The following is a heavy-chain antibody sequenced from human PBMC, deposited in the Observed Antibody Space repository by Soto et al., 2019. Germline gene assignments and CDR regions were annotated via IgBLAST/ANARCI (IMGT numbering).Heavy chain of an antibody. CDR2: IYYIGTT. D-gene: IGHD3-10*01. V-gene: IGHV4-30-4*01. CDR3: SRGSTYYGFLT. Sequence: QVQLQESGPGLVKPSQTLSLTCTVSGDSMGSGDYYWTWIRQTPGKGLEWIGYIYYIGTTFYNPSLESRVTISIDTSKNHFSLRLTSVTAADTAVYYCSRGSTYYGFLTWGQGTLVTVSS. J-gene: IGHJ5*02. CDR1: GDSMGSGDYY.